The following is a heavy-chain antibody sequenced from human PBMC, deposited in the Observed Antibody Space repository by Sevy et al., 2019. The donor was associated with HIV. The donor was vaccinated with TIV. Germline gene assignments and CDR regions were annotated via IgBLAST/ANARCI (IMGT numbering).Heavy chain of an antibody. J-gene: IGHJ4*02. Sequence: GGSLRLSCETSGFTFSKYSMSWVRQAPGKGLEWVSTFSFGCGRINYADSVKGRFTISRDDSKNTLYLQMNSLRAEDTAVYYCAREGCTKPHDYWGQGTLVTVSS. D-gene: IGHD2-8*01. CDR2: FSFGCGRI. CDR1: GFTFSKYS. V-gene: IGHV3-23*01. CDR3: AREGCTKPHDY.